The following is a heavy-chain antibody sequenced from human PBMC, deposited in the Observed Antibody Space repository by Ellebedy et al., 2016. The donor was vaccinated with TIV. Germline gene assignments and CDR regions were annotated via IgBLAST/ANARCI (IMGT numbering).Heavy chain of an antibody. J-gene: IGHJ5*02. D-gene: IGHD5-24*01. CDR2: FYHTGHT. CDR3: ASDWTRGGGYIPNLFDP. CDR1: RDTNNNDNF. Sequence: MPSETLSLTCGVSRDTNNNDNFWRGLRPPTGRGLTWIGGFYHTGHTTYNPRLRSRVTIPVDKSKGKLPLTLRSMTAADTAVYFCASDWTRGGGYIPNLFDPWGKGTLVTVSS. V-gene: IGHV4-4*02.